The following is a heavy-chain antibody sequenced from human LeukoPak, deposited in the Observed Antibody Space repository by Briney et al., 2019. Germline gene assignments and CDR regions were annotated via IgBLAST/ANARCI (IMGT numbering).Heavy chain of an antibody. V-gene: IGHV1-18*01. J-gene: IGHJ3*02. CDR1: GYTFTSYG. Sequence: ASVKVSCKASGYTFTSYGISWVRQAPGQGLEWMGWISAYNGNSNYAQKLQGRVTMTTDTSTSTAYMELRSLRSDDTAVYYCAKDPRNILTGDFDDFDIWGQGPMVIVSS. CDR3: AKDPRNILTGDFDDFDI. CDR2: ISAYNGNS. D-gene: IGHD3-9*01.